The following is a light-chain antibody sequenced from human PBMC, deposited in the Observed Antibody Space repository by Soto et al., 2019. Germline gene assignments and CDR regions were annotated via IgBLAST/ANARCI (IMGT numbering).Light chain of an antibody. CDR2: SAS. J-gene: IGKJ4*01. CDR3: QQTYSVPLT. V-gene: IGKV1-39*01. CDR1: QTISVY. Sequence: DIQMTQSPSSLSASVGDRVTITCRASQTISVYLNWYQQKPGRAPDVLIYSASTRRSGVPSRFSGSGSGTDLTLTITSLQPEDFATYYCQQTYSVPLTFGGGTKVDIK.